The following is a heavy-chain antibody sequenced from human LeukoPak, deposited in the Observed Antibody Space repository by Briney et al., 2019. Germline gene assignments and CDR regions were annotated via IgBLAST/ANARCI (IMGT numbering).Heavy chain of an antibody. CDR3: AKGAGVGASFEY. V-gene: IGHV3-23*01. Sequence: GGSLRLSCAAAGFTFSSYAMNWVRQAPGKGLEWVSAISGSGGSTYYADSVKGRFTISGDNSKNTLYLQMNSLRAEDTAVYYCAKGAGVGASFEYWGQGTLVTVSS. D-gene: IGHD1-26*01. CDR1: GFTFSSYA. CDR2: ISGSGGST. J-gene: IGHJ4*02.